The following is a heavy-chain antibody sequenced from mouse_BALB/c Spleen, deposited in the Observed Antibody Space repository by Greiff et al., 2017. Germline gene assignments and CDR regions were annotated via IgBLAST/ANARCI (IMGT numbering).Heavy chain of an antibody. D-gene: IGHD1-1*01. CDR2: IYPGSGST. CDR3: ASYYGSSYWYFDV. CDR1: GYNFTSYW. Sequence: VQLQQPGAELVKPGTSVKLSCKASGYNFTSYWINWVKLRPGQGLEWIGDIYPGSGSTNYNEKFKSKATLTVDTSSSTAYMQLSSLASEDSALYYCASYYGSSYWYFDVWGAGTTVTVSS. V-gene: IGHV1-55*01. J-gene: IGHJ1*01.